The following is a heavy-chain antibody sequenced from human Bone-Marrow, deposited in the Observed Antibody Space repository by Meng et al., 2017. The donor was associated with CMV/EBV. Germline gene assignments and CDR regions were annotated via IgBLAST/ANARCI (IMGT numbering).Heavy chain of an antibody. Sequence: SLKISCAASGFTFSSYAMHWVRQAPGKVLEWVAVISYDGSNKYDADSVKGRFTTSRDNSKNTRYVQRNSQSAENTAVDYCASYVMLDNWGQGTMVTVSS. V-gene: IGHV3-30*04. D-gene: IGHD3-16*01. CDR1: GFTFSSYA. J-gene: IGHJ4*01. CDR3: ASYVMLDN. CDR2: ISYDGSNK.